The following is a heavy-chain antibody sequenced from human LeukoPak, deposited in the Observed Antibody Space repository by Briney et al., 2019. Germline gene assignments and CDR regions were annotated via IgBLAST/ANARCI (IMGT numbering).Heavy chain of an antibody. CDR2: IIPILGIA. Sequence: SVKVSCKASGGTFSSYTISWVRQAPGQGLEWMGRIIPILGIANYAQKFQGRVTITADKSTSTAYMELSSLRSEDTAVYYCARAQTYYDYVWGSYRYTYFDYWGQGTLVTVSS. CDR1: GGTFSSYT. V-gene: IGHV1-69*02. CDR3: ARAQTYYDYVWGSYRYTYFDY. J-gene: IGHJ4*02. D-gene: IGHD3-16*02.